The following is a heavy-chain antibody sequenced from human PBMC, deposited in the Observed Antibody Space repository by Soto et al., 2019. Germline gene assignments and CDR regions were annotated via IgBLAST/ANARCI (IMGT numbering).Heavy chain of an antibody. CDR3: ARDKYSSTPVPFDY. V-gene: IGHV3-33*01. CDR2: IWYDGSNK. CDR1: GFTFSSYG. D-gene: IGHD6-13*01. J-gene: IGHJ4*02. Sequence: GGSLRLSCAASGFTFSSYGMHWVRQAPGKGLEWVAVIWYDGSNKYYADSVKGRFTISRDNSKNTLYLQMNSLRAEDTAVYYCARDKYSSTPVPFDYWGQGTLVTVSS.